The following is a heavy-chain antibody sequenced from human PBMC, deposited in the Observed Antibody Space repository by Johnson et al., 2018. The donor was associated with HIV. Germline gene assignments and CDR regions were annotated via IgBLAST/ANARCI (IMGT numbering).Heavy chain of an antibody. CDR1: GFTFSSYW. J-gene: IGHJ3*02. Sequence: EVQLVESGGGLVKPGRSLRLSCAASGFTFSSYWMHWVRQAPGKGLVWVSRINSDGSSTSYADSVKGRFTISRDNAKNTLYLQMNSLRAEDTAVYYCARDPYDRDAFDIWGQGTMVTVSS. CDR2: INSDGSST. CDR3: ARDPYDRDAFDI. D-gene: IGHD3-16*01. V-gene: IGHV3-74*01.